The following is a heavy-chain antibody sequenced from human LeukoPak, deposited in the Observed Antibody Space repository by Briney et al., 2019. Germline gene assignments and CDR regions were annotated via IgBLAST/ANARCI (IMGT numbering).Heavy chain of an antibody. CDR3: ARERGSYYY. CDR1: GFTLSSYW. Sequence: GGSLRLSCAASGFTLSSYWMSWVRQAPGKGLEWVANIKQDRSEKYYVDSVKGRFTISRDNAKNSLYLQMNSLRAEDTAVYYCARERGSYYYWGQGTLVTVSS. J-gene: IGHJ4*02. CDR2: IKQDRSEK. V-gene: IGHV3-7*01. D-gene: IGHD1-26*01.